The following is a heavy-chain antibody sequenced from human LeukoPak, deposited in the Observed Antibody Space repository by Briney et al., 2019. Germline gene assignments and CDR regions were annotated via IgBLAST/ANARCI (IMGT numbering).Heavy chain of an antibody. V-gene: IGHV3-7*01. Sequence: GGSLRLSCAASGFTFSSYWMSWVRQAPGKGLEWVANIKQDGSEKYYVDSVKGRFTISRDNAKNSLYLQMNSLRVEDTAVYYCARDRLYYYDSSGYYPLDMDVWGKGTTVTISS. J-gene: IGHJ6*03. CDR3: ARDRLYYYDSSGYYPLDMDV. CDR1: GFTFSSYW. CDR2: IKQDGSEK. D-gene: IGHD3-22*01.